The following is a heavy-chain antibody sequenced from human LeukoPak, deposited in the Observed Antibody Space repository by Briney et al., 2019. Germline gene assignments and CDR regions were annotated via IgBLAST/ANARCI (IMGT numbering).Heavy chain of an antibody. J-gene: IGHJ5*02. D-gene: IGHD2-2*01. CDR2: INPNSGST. Sequence: LWASVTVSCKASGYPFTSYDINWVRQAPGQGLEWMGWINPNSGSTDSAQKFQGRVTMTANTSISTAYMELNNLRSEDTAVYYCARLVGRGSTNCYSPDNWFDPWGQGTLVTVSS. CDR1: GYPFTSYD. V-gene: IGHV1-8*02. CDR3: ARLVGRGSTNCYSPDNWFDP.